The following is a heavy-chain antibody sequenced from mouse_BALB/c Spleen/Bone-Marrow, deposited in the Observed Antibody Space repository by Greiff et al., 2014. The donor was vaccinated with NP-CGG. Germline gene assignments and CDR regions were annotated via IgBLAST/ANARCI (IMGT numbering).Heavy chain of an antibody. CDR1: GYTFSSYW. CDR2: ILPGSGST. J-gene: IGHJ2*01. V-gene: IGHV1-9*01. Sequence: QVQLKDSGAELMRPGASVKISCKATGYTFSSYWIEWVKQRPGHGLEWIGEILPGSGSTNYNEKFKGKATFTADTSSNTAYMQLSSLTSEDSAVYYCARGDYFDYWGQGTTLTVSS. CDR3: ARGDYFDY.